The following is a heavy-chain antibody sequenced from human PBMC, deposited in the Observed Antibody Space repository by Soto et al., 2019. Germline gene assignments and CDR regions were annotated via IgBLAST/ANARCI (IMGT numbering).Heavy chain of an antibody. CDR1: GGSGTGSH. V-gene: IGHV4-34*01. CDR2: ITNIGRA. CDR3: ARGTREEWYVDL. Sequence: QVQLQQWGAGLLKPSETLSLTSAFDGGSGTGSHWSWGRQPPGKGLEWIGEITNIGRANYNPSLKSRVTISLDTSKNQFSQKLSSVIAADTAVYSCARGTREEWYVDLWGRATLLTVSS. J-gene: IGHJ2*01.